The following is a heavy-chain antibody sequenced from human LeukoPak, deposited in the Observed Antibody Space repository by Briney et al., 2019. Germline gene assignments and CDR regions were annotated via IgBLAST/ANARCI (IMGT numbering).Heavy chain of an antibody. V-gene: IGHV1-2*02. D-gene: IGHD7-27*01. CDR2: INPNSGGT. J-gene: IGHJ4*02. CDR3: ARDLHWGLPVGYFDY. Sequence: ASVKVSCKASGYTFTGYYMHWVRQAPGQGLEGMGWINPNSGGTNYAQKFQGRVTMTRDTSISTAYMELSRLRSDDTAVYYCARDLHWGLPVGYFDYWGQGTLVTVSS. CDR1: GYTFTGYY.